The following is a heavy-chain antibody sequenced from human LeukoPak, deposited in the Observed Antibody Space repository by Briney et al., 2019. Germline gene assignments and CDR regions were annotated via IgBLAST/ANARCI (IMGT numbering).Heavy chain of an antibody. V-gene: IGHV3-74*01. Sequence: GGSLRLSCAASGFTFSSYWMHWVRQAPGKGLVWVSRINSDGSSTSYADSVKGRFTISRDNAENTLYLQMNSLRAEDTAVYYCARPGYDSSGYYYYYFDYWGQGTLVTVSS. CDR2: INSDGSST. CDR1: GFTFSSYW. D-gene: IGHD3-22*01. J-gene: IGHJ4*02. CDR3: ARPGYDSSGYYYYYFDY.